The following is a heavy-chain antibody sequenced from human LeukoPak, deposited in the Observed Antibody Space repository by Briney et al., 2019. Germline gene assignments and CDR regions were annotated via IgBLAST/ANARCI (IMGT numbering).Heavy chain of an antibody. Sequence: GESLKISCKGSGYSFTSYWIGWVRQMPGKGLEWMGIIYPGDSDTRYSPSFQGQVTISADKSIGTAYLQWSSLKASDTAMYYCAASYDSSGYYLDYWGQGTLVTVSS. V-gene: IGHV5-51*01. D-gene: IGHD3-22*01. CDR1: GYSFTSYW. CDR3: AASYDSSGYYLDY. J-gene: IGHJ4*02. CDR2: IYPGDSDT.